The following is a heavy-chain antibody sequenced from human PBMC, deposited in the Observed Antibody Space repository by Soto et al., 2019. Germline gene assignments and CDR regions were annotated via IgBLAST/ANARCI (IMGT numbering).Heavy chain of an antibody. CDR3: ARMDSSSSGRWFADV. V-gene: IGHV4-39*01. CDR1: GGSISSSSYY. CDR2: IYYSGST. D-gene: IGHD6-6*01. Sequence: SETLSLTCTVAGGSISSSSYYWGWIRQPPGKGLEWIGSIYYSGSTYYNPSLKSRVTISVDTSKNQFSLKLSSVTAADTAVYYCARMDSSSSGRWFADVWGKGTTVTVSS. J-gene: IGHJ6*04.